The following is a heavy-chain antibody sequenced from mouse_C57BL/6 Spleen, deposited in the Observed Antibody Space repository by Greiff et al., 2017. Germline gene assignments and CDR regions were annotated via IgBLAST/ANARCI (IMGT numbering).Heavy chain of an antibody. D-gene: IGHD4-1*01. J-gene: IGHJ2*01. CDR1: GYTFTDYE. CDR3: TRRNWEGYFDY. CDR2: IDPETGGT. V-gene: IGHV1-15*01. Sequence: VQLQESGAELVRPGASVTLSCKASGYTFTDYEMHWVKQTPVHGLEWIGAIDPETGGTAYNQKFKGKAILTADKSSSTAYMELRSLTSEDSAVYYCTRRNWEGYFDYWGQGTTLTVSS.